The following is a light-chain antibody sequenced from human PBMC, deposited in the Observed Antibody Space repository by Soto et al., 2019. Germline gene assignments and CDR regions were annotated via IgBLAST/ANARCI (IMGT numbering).Light chain of an antibody. CDR3: QQYDSSPRT. Sequence: EIVLTQSPGTLSLSPGERATLSCRASQSFSSNFLAWYQQKPGQTPRLLIYGASNRATGIPDRFSGSGSGTDFTLTISRLEPEDFAVYYWQQYDSSPRTFGQGTKVDIK. CDR1: QSFSSNF. V-gene: IGKV3-20*01. J-gene: IGKJ1*01. CDR2: GAS.